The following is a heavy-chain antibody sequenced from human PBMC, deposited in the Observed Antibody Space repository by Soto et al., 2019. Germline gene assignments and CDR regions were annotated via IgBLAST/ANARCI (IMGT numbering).Heavy chain of an antibody. V-gene: IGHV3-23*01. CDR1: EFTFSSYA. CDR3: AKPPDIVATTFYDYGLDV. D-gene: IGHD5-12*01. J-gene: IGHJ6*02. Sequence: EVQLLESGGGLVQPGGSLRLSCVVSEFTFSSYAMTWVRQPPGKGLEWVSSISGSGGTTYYADSVKARFTISRDNSKNTLYLQMNSLRAEDTAIYYCAKPPDIVATTFYDYGLDVRGQGTAVTVSS. CDR2: ISGSGGTT.